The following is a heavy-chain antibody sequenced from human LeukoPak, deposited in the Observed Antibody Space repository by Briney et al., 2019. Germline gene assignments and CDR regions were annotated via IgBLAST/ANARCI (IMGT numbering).Heavy chain of an antibody. CDR3: ATDRREVPAAIDAFDI. CDR1: GFTFSSYW. J-gene: IGHJ3*02. CDR2: IRYDGSNK. V-gene: IGHV3-30*02. Sequence: GGSLRLSCAASGFTFSSYWMSWVRQAPGKGLEWVAFIRYDGSNKYYADSVKGRFTISRDNSKNTLYLQMNSLRAEDTAVYYCATDRREVPAAIDAFDIWGQGTMVTVSS. D-gene: IGHD2-2*01.